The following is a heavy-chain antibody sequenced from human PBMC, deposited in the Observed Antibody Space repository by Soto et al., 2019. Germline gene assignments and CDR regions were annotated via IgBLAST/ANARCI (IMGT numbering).Heavy chain of an antibody. CDR2: IYYSGST. CDR3: ARDLGMATSNWYFDL. D-gene: IGHD5-12*01. CDR1: GGSISSYY. J-gene: IGHJ2*01. Sequence: QVQLQESGPGLVKPSETLSLTCTVSGGSISSYYWSWIRQPPGKGLEWIGYIYYSGSTNYNPSLKRRVTISVYTSKNQLSLKLSSVTAEDTAVYYCARDLGMATSNWYFDLRGRGTLVTVSS. V-gene: IGHV4-59*01.